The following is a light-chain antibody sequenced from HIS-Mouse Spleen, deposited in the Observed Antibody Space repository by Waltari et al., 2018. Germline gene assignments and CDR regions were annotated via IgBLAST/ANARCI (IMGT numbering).Light chain of an antibody. CDR1: SSDFGGYNY. Sequence: QSVLTQPRSVSGSPGQSVPISCPGTSSDFGGYNYVSCYQQHPGKAPKLMIYDVSKRPSGVPDRFSGSKSGNTASLTISGLQAEDEADYYCCSYAGSWEFGGGTKLTVL. CDR3: CSYAGSWE. J-gene: IGLJ3*02. V-gene: IGLV2-11*01. CDR2: DVS.